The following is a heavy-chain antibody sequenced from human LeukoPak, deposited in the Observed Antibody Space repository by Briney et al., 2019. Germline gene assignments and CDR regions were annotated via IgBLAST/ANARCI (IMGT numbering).Heavy chain of an antibody. CDR3: ARVDYDSSGYYYGVY. J-gene: IGHJ4*02. CDR1: GFTFSSYW. Sequence: YPGGSLRLSYAASGFTFSSYWMHWVRQAPGKGLVWVSRINTDGSSTSYADSVKGRFTISRDNAKNTLYLQMNSLRAEDTAVYYCARVDYDSSGYYYGVYWGQGTLVTVSS. V-gene: IGHV3-74*01. D-gene: IGHD3-22*01. CDR2: INTDGSST.